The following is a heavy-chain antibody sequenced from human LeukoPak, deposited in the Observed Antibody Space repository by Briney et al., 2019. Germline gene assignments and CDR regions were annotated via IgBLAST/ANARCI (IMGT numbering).Heavy chain of an antibody. CDR1: GYTFTGYY. J-gene: IGHJ5*02. Sequence: ASVKVSCKASGYTFTGYYMHWVRQAPGQGLEWMGWINPNSGGTNYAQKFQGRVTMTRDTSISTAYMELSRLRSDDTAVYYCARALIPYCSGGSCPNWFDPWGQGTLVTVSS. CDR2: INPNSGGT. CDR3: ARALIPYCSGGSCPNWFDP. D-gene: IGHD2-15*01. V-gene: IGHV1-2*02.